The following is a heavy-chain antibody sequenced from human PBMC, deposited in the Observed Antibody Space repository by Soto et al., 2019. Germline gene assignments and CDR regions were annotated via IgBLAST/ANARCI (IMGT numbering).Heavy chain of an antibody. V-gene: IGHV1-69*13. CDR3: ARDQKGERGVVPAPMDV. CDR1: GGTFSSYA. D-gene: IGHD2-2*01. Sequence: EASVKVSCKASGGTFSSYAISWVRQAPGQGLEWMGGIIPIFGTANYAQKFQGRVTITADESMSTAYMELSSLRSEDTAVYYCARDQKGERGVVPAPMDVWGQGTTVTVSS. CDR2: IIPIFGTA. J-gene: IGHJ6*02.